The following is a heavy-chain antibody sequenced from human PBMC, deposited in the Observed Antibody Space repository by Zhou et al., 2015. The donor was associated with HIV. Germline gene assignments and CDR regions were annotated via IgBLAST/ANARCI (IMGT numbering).Heavy chain of an antibody. V-gene: IGHV1-69*12. CDR3: ARDRSPERGPFRSGAGAFDI. J-gene: IGHJ3*02. D-gene: IGHD6-25*01. CDR2: IIPIFGTA. CDR1: GGTFSSYA. Sequence: QVQLVQSGAEVKKPGSSVKVSCKASGGTFSSYAISWVRQAPGQGLEWMGGIIPIFGTANYAQKFQGRVTITADESTSTAYMELSSLRSEDTAVYYCARDRSPERGPFRSGAGAFDIWGQGTMVTVSS.